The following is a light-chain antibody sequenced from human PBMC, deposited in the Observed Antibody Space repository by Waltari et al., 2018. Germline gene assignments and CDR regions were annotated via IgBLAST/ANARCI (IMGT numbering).Light chain of an antibody. V-gene: IGKV3-11*01. J-gene: IGKJ4*01. CDR3: QQRGNWIT. CDR2: DAS. CDR1: QSISSY. Sequence: EIVLTQSPAPLSLSPGERATLSCRASQSISSYLAWYQQKPGQAPRLLIYDASNRATGIPARFSGSGSGTDFTLTISTLEPEDFAVYYCQQRGNWITFGGGTKVEIK.